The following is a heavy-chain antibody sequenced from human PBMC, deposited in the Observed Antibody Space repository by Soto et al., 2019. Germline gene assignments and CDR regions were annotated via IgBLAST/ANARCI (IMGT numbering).Heavy chain of an antibody. CDR1: GFTVSNNF. D-gene: IGHD3-10*01. J-gene: IGHJ3*01. CDR2: IYSGGNI. V-gene: IGHV3-53*01. CDR3: GRNLGP. Sequence: GGSLRLSCAASGFTVSNNFLMWVRQAPGKGLEWVSLIYSGGNIHYADSVKGRFTISRDGSKNMLFLQMNSLRAEDTAMYYCGRNLGPWGQGTMVTFSS.